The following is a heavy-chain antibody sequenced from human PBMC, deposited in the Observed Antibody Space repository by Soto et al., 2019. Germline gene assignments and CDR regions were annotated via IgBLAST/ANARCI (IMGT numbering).Heavy chain of an antibody. CDR2: INTNNGNT. CDR3: AKDGVEHNAPVTGGY. V-gene: IGHV1-18*01. Sequence: QVHLVQSGPEVKKPGASVRVSCRASGYTFTNYGIGWVRQAPGQGLEWLGWINTNNGNTNYAQKFRGSLTLTTVTSTTTAYMELRSPKSDDTAMYYCAKDGVEHNAPVTGGYWGQGTLVTVSS. J-gene: IGHJ4*02. CDR1: GYTFTNYG. D-gene: IGHD1-1*01.